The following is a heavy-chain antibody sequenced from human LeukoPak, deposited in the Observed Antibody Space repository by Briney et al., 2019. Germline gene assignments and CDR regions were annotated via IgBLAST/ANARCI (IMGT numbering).Heavy chain of an antibody. CDR3: ARESDIVATTPPDAFDI. CDR1: GFTFSSYA. CDR2: ISYDGSNK. D-gene: IGHD5-12*01. J-gene: IGHJ3*02. Sequence: GRSLRLSCAASGFTFSSYAMHWVRQAPGKGLEWVAVISYDGSNKYYADSVKGRFTISRDNSKNTLYLQMNSLRAEDTAVYYCARESDIVATTPPDAFDIWGQGTMVTVSS. V-gene: IGHV3-30-3*01.